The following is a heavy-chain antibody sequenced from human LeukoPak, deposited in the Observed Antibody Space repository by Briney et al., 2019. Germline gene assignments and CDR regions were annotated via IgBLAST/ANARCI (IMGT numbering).Heavy chain of an antibody. CDR2: ISAYNGNT. V-gene: IGHV1-18*01. Sequence: ASVKVSCKASGYTFTSYAITWVRQAPGQGLEWMGWISAYNGNTNYAPNLQGRVTMTTDTSTSTAYMELKSLRSDDTAVYYCARGGVGATTYVWFDPWGQGTLVTVSS. J-gene: IGHJ5*02. D-gene: IGHD1-26*01. CDR3: ARGGVGATTYVWFDP. CDR1: GYTFTSYA.